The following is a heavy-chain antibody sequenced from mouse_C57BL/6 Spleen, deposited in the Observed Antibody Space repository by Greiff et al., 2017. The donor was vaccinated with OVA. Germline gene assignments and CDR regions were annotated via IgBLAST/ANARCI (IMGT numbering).Heavy chain of an antibody. CDR3: TGFYYGTFWFAY. D-gene: IGHD1-1*01. CDR2: IRLKSDNYAT. V-gene: IGHV6-3*01. J-gene: IGHJ3*01. CDR1: GFTFSNYW. Sequence: EVKLQESGGGLVQPGGSMKLSCVASGFTFSNYWMNWVRQSPEKGLEWVAQIRLKSDNYATHYAESVKGRFTISRDDSKSSVYLQMNNLRAEDTGIYYCTGFYYGTFWFAYWGQGTLVTVSA.